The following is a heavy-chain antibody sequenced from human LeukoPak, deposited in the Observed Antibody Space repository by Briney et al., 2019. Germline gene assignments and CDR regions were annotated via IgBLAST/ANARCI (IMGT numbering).Heavy chain of an antibody. CDR3: ARHLNYYLDY. D-gene: IGHD3-10*01. CDR1: GFTFSTYW. CDR2: ISSDGSIT. Sequence: PGGSLRLSCAASGFTFSTYWMHWVRQAPGKGLVWVSRISSDGSITGYADSVKGRFTISRDNAKNTLYLQMNSLRAEDTAVYHCARHLNYYLDYWGQGTLVTVSS. V-gene: IGHV3-74*01. J-gene: IGHJ4*02.